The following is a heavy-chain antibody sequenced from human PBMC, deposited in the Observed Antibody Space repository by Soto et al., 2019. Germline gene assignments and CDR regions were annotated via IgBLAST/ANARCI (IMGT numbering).Heavy chain of an antibody. CDR1: GSSIITDFL. J-gene: IGHJ4*02. V-gene: IGHV4-38-2*01. Sequence: PSETLSLTCAVSGSSIITDFLWGLVRQTPGKGLEWIGSIYHTGITDYNPSLKSRVTLSVDASKNEFSLTLTSVTAADTAIYFSSRSGGSHLTPGEWGRGTLVTVYS. D-gene: IGHD2-15*01. CDR3: SRSGGSHLTPGE. CDR2: IYHTGIT.